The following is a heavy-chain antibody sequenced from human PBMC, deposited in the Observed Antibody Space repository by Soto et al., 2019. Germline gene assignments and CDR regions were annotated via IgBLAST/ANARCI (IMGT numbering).Heavy chain of an antibody. Sequence: QVQLVQSGAEVKKPGSSVKVSCKASGGSFRNFVISWVRQGPGQGLEWMGGIIPNSGTTNYAQKFQGKVTITADESTSTAYMELSGLTSEDTSLYYCARDLGGEATIRFWGQGTLVTVSS. D-gene: IGHD3-16*01. CDR3: ARDLGGEATIRF. V-gene: IGHV1-69*01. CDR1: GGSFRNFV. CDR2: IIPNSGTT. J-gene: IGHJ4*02.